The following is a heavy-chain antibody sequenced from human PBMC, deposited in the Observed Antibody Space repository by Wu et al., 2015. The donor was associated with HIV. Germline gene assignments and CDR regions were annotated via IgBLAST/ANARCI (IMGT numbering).Heavy chain of an antibody. J-gene: IGHJ4*02. CDR3: ARVGYCSGGTCRAFDY. CDR1: GYTFIGYY. D-gene: IGHD2-15*01. CDR2: INPNTGGT. V-gene: IGHV1-2*02. Sequence: QVHLVQSGAEMKRPGASVKVSCKTSGYTFIGYYIHWVRQAPGQGLEWVGWINPNTGGTNYAQKFEGRVTLTRDMSISSADMELSRLTSDDTAVYYCARVGYCSGGTCRAFDYWGQGTLVTVSS.